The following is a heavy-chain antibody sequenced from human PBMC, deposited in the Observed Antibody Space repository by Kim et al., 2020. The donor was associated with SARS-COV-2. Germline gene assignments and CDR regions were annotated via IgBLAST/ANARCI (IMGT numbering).Heavy chain of an antibody. CDR3: ARSIAVNPDY. V-gene: IGHV4-39*01. D-gene: IGHD6-19*01. J-gene: IGHJ4*02. CDR1: GGSISSSSYY. Sequence: SQTLSLTCTVSGGSISSSSYYWGWIRQPPGKGLEWIGSIYYSGSTYYNPSLKSRVTISVDTSKNQFSLKLSSVTAADTAVYYCARSIAVNPDYWGQGTLVTVSS. CDR2: IYYSGST.